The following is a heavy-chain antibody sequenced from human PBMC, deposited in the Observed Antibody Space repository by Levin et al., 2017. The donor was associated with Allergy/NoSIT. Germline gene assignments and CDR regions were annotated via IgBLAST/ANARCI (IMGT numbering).Heavy chain of an antibody. CDR2: ISWNSVIM. J-gene: IGHJ4*02. Sequence: PGGSLRLSCAASGFTFDDFAMHWVRQAPGKGLEWVAGISWNSVIMDYADSVKGRFTISRDNAKNSLDLEMNSLRTEDTALYYCTKDRDSLIASAGYFDFWGQGNLVTVSS. CDR3: TKDRDSLIASAGYFDF. V-gene: IGHV3-9*01. CDR1: GFTFDDFA. D-gene: IGHD6-13*01.